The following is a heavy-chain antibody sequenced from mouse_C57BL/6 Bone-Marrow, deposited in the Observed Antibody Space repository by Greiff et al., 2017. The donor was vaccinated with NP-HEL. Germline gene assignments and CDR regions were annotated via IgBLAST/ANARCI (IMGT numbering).Heavy chain of an antibody. CDR1: GFTFSSYA. CDR2: ISDGGSYT. CDR3: ARDFFWFAY. V-gene: IGHV5-4*01. J-gene: IGHJ3*01. Sequence: DVMLVESGGGLVKPGGSLKLSCAASGFTFSSYAMSWVRQTPEKRLEWVATISDGGSYTCYPDNVKGRFTISRDNAKNNLYLQMSHLKSEDTAMYYCARDFFWFAYWGQGTLVTVSA.